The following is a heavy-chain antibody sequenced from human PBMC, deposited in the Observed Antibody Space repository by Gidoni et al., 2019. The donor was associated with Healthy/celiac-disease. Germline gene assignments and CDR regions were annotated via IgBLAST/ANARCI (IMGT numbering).Heavy chain of an antibody. J-gene: IGHJ4*02. CDR1: GGSFSGYY. CDR3: ARPRRYCSSTSCPYGY. V-gene: IGHV4-34*01. D-gene: IGHD2-2*01. CDR2: INHSGST. Sequence: QVQLQQWGAGLLTPSETLSLTCAVYGGSFSGYYWSWIRQPPGKGLEWIGEINHSGSTNYNPSLKSRVTISVDTSKNQFSLKLSSVTAADTAVYYCARPRRYCSSTSCPYGYWGQGTLVTVSS.